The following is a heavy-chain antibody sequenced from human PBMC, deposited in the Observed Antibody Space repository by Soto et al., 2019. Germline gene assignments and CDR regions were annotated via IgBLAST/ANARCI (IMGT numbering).Heavy chain of an antibody. V-gene: IGHV1-18*01. CDR1: GYTFTSYG. CDR3: AREDPSRLD. CDR2: ISGYNGNT. J-gene: IGHJ4*02. Sequence: QVQLVQSGAEVKKPGASVKVSCRASGYTFTSYGISWVRQAPGQGLEWMGWISGYNGNTNYAQKLQGRVTMTTDTSTSTASREMRSLRSDDTAVYYCAREDPSRLDWGPGALVTDSS.